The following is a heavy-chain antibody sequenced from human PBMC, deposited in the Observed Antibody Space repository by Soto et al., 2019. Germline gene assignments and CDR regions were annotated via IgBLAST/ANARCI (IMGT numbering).Heavy chain of an antibody. CDR1: GYTFTSYG. CDR3: ARAPSHVVVPAATDY. D-gene: IGHD2-2*01. Sequence: ASVKVSCKASGYTFTSYGISWVRQAPGQGLEWMGWISAYNGNTNYAQKLQGRATMTTDTSTSTAYMELRSLRSDDTAVYYCARAPSHVVVPAATDYWGQGTLVTVSS. V-gene: IGHV1-18*04. CDR2: ISAYNGNT. J-gene: IGHJ4*02.